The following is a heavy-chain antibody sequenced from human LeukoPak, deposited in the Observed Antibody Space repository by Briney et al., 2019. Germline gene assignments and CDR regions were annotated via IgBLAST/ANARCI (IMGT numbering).Heavy chain of an antibody. Sequence: GGSLRLSCAASGSSISNAWMSWVRQAPGKGLEWVGRIKRKTDGETRDYAAPVKGRFTISRDDSKNRLYLQMNSLKYEDTAVYYCTADVSDSSGYCHDYWGQGTLVTVSS. CDR1: GSSISNAW. CDR3: TADVSDSSGYCHDY. J-gene: IGHJ4*02. D-gene: IGHD3-22*01. CDR2: IKRKTDGETR. V-gene: IGHV3-15*01.